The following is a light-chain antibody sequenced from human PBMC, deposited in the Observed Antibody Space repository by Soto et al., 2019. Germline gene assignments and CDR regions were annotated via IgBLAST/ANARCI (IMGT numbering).Light chain of an antibody. CDR1: QSVITY. V-gene: IGKV1-39*01. CDR2: DAS. CDR3: QQSYSTPHT. J-gene: IGKJ5*01. Sequence: IQMTQSPSSLSASVGDRVTIACRPSQSVITYLNWYQQTPGKAPKLLIYDASRLQSGVPSRFTGSGSGTEFTLTISSVQPEDFGSYYCQQSYSTPHTFGQGTRLE.